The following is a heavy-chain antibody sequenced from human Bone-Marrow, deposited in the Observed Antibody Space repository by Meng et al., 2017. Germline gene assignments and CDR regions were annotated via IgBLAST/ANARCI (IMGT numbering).Heavy chain of an antibody. CDR1: GVTFSGSD. Sequence: GGSLRLSCAVSGVTFSGSDIHWVRQPFGKGLEWVGRIETKPKNYATSYAGSLRGRFTISRDDSENMAYLQMNSLRAEDTAVYYCVRDRYSGSYYNGMDFWGQGTTVTVSS. D-gene: IGHD1-26*01. CDR2: IETKPKNYAT. V-gene: IGHV3-73*01. CDR3: VRDRYSGSYYNGMDF. J-gene: IGHJ6*02.